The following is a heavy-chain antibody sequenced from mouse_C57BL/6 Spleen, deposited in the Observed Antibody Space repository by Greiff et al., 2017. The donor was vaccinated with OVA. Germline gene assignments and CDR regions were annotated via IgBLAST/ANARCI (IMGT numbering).Heavy chain of an antibody. Sequence: VQLQQPGAELVKPGASVKVSCKASGYTFTSYWMHWVKQRPGQGLEWIGRIHPFDSDTNYNQKFKGKATLTVDKSSSTAYMQLSSLTSEDSAVYYCAAPHYYGSSPDYWGQGTTLTVSS. J-gene: IGHJ2*01. D-gene: IGHD1-1*01. CDR1: GYTFTSYW. V-gene: IGHV1-74*01. CDR2: IHPFDSDT. CDR3: AAPHYYGSSPDY.